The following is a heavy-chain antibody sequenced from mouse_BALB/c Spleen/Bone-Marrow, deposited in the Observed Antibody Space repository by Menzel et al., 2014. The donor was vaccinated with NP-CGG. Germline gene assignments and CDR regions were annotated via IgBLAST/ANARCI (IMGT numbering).Heavy chain of an antibody. Sequence: EVQGVESGGGLVQPGGSLKLSCAAPGFTFSNYGMSWVRQTPDKRLELVATINRDGGSTYYPDSVKGRFTIYRDTAKNTLYLQMSSLKSEETAMYYCVRGNYGNFVDYFDFWGQGTPLTVSS. V-gene: IGHV5-6-3*01. D-gene: IGHD2-1*01. J-gene: IGHJ2*01. CDR1: GFTFSNYG. CDR3: VRGNYGNFVDYFDF. CDR2: INRDGGST.